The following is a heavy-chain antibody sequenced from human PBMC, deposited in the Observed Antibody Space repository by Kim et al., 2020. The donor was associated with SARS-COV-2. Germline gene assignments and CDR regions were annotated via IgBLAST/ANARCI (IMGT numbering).Heavy chain of an antibody. Sequence: GGSLRLSCAASGFTFSSYGMHWVRQAPGKGLEWVAVISYDGSNKYYADSVKGRFTISRDNSKNTLYLQMNSLRAEDTAVYYCAKGSYCSSTSCRTLDYWGQGTLVTVSS. CDR1: GFTFSSYG. V-gene: IGHV3-30*18. CDR3: AKGSYCSSTSCRTLDY. CDR2: ISYDGSNK. D-gene: IGHD2-2*01. J-gene: IGHJ4*02.